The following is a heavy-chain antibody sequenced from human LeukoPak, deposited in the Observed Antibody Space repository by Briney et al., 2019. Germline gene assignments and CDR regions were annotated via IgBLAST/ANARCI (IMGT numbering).Heavy chain of an antibody. CDR2: MNPNSGDT. V-gene: IGHV1-8*03. J-gene: IGHJ4*02. Sequence: ASVKVSCKASGYTFTSYDINWVRQATGQGLEWMGWMNPNSGDTGYAQKFQGRVTITRNTSISTAYMELSSLRSEDTAVYYCARDYDILTGYSYWGQGTLVTVSS. CDR1: GYTFTSYD. CDR3: ARDYDILTGYSY. D-gene: IGHD3-9*01.